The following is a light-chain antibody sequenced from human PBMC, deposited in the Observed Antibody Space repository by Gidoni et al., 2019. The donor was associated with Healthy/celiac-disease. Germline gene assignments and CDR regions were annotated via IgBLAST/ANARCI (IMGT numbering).Light chain of an antibody. CDR2: KAS. CDR3: QQYNSYWT. V-gene: IGKV1-5*03. CDR1: QRISSW. Sequence: DIQMTQSPSTLSASVGDRVTITCRARQRISSWLAWYQQKPGKAPKLLSYKASSLESGVPSRFTVSGSGTEFTLTISSLQPADFATYYCQQYNSYWTFGQGTKVEIK. J-gene: IGKJ1*01.